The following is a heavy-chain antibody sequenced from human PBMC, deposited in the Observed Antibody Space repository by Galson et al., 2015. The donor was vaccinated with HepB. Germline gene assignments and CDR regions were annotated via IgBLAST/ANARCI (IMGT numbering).Heavy chain of an antibody. V-gene: IGHV1-18*04. CDR2: ISAYNGNT. CDR3: ARVTPPHDFWSGYAHWGYYYYGMDV. J-gene: IGHJ6*02. D-gene: IGHD3-3*01. CDR1: GYTFTSYG. Sequence: SCKASGYTFTSYGISWVRQAPGQGLEWMGWISAYNGNTNYAQKLQGRVTMTTDTSTSTAYMELRSLRSDDTAVYYCARVTPPHDFWSGYAHWGYYYYGMDVWGQGTTVTVSS.